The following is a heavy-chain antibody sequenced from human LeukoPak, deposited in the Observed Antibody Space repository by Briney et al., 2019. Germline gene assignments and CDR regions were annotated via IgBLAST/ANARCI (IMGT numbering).Heavy chain of an antibody. CDR1: GFPFTSHW. D-gene: IGHD3-22*01. CDR2: INSDGSEK. J-gene: IGHJ3*02. Sequence: GGSLRLSCAASGFPFTSHWLSWFRQSPGRGLEWVAHINSDGSEKNYVDSVKGRFTISRDNARNSLYLQMNSLRAEDTAVYYCLSSGYYPSALDAFDIWGQGTMVTVSS. V-gene: IGHV3-7*01. CDR3: LSSGYYPSALDAFDI.